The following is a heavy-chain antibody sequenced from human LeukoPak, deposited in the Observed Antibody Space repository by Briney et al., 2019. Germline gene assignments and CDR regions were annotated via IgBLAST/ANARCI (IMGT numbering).Heavy chain of an antibody. J-gene: IGHJ5*02. CDR3: ARDTVTTGWFDP. Sequence: ASVKVSCKASGGTFSSYAISWVRQAPGQGLERMGGIIPIFGTANYAQKFQGRVTITADESTSTAYMELSSLRSEDTAVYYCARDTVTTGWFDPWGQGTLVTVSS. CDR2: IIPIFGTA. CDR1: GGTFSSYA. D-gene: IGHD4-17*01. V-gene: IGHV1-69*13.